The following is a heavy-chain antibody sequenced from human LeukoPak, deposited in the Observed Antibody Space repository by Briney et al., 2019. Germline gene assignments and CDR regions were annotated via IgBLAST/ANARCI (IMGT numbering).Heavy chain of an antibody. CDR2: IIPIFGTA. CDR1: GGTFSSYA. V-gene: IGHV1-69*06. CDR3: ARLGEGAVGHP. Sequence: SVKVSCKASGGTFSSYAISWVRQAPGQGLEWMGGIIPIFGTANYAQKFQGRVTITADKSTTTAYMEVSSLRSEDTAVYYCARLGEGAVGHPWGQGTLVTVSS. J-gene: IGHJ5*02. D-gene: IGHD6-13*01.